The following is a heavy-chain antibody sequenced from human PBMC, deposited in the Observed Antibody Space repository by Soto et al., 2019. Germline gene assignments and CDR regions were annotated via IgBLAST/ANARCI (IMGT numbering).Heavy chain of an antibody. Sequence: QVQLQESGPGLVKPSQTLSLTCTVSGGSISSGGYYWSWIRQHPGKGLEWIGDIYYSGSTYYNPALKSRVTMSVDTSENQFSLRLSSVTAADTAVYYCARKDSGYGDYMDVWGKGTTVTVSS. CDR1: GGSISSGGYY. CDR3: ARKDSGYGDYMDV. CDR2: IYYSGST. J-gene: IGHJ6*03. V-gene: IGHV4-31*03. D-gene: IGHD5-12*01.